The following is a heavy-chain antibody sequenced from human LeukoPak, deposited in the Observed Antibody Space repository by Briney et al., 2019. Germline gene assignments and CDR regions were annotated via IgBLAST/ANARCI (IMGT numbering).Heavy chain of an antibody. J-gene: IGHJ4*02. V-gene: IGHV3-23*01. Sequence: PGGSLRLSCATSGFTFSSYSMYWVRQAPGKGLMWVSAITGSGDHIYYADSVKGRFTISRDDSQNTLYLQMNSLRAEDTAIYYCAKGPEFESRLEYWGQGTLVTVSS. CDR2: ITGSGDHI. D-gene: IGHD1-14*01. CDR3: AKGPEFESRLEY. CDR1: GFTFSSYS.